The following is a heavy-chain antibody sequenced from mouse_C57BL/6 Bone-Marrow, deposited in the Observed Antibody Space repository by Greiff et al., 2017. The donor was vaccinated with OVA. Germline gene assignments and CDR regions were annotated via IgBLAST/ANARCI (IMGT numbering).Heavy chain of an antibody. CDR3: ARRGDDYDEGFDY. CDR1: GYTFTNYW. J-gene: IGHJ2*01. V-gene: IGHV1-63*01. D-gene: IGHD2-4*01. Sequence: VQLKESGAELVRPGTSVKMSCKASGYTFTNYWIGWAKQRPGHGLEWIGDIYPGGGYTNYNEKFKGKATLTADKSSSTAYMQFSSLTSEDSAIYYCARRGDDYDEGFDYWGQGTTLTVSS. CDR2: IYPGGGYT.